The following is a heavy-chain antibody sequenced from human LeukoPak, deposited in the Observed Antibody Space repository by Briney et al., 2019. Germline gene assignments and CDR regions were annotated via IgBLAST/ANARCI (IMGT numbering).Heavy chain of an antibody. CDR2: THHGGST. V-gene: IGHV4-30-2*01. Sequence: SRTLSLTCAVSGGSISSGGYSWSWIRQPPGKGLEWIGYTHHGGSTSYNPSLRSRLTISVDRSKNQFSPKLSSMTAADTAVYYCARAPTRYGSGSADYYYYGMDVWGKGTTVTVSS. CDR3: ARAPTRYGSGSADYYYYGMDV. J-gene: IGHJ6*04. D-gene: IGHD3-10*01. CDR1: GGSISSGGYS.